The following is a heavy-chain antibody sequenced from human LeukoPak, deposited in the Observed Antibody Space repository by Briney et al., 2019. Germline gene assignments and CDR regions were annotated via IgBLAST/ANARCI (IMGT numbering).Heavy chain of an antibody. CDR3: AAIIALADTFDGFDV. CDR2: VYYTGDT. CDR1: GGSISTSDYY. V-gene: IGHV4-39*07. Sequence: SETLSLTCTVSGGSISTSDYYWGWIRQPPGKGLEWIGTVYYTGDTYYNPSLKGRVIISVDTSQNHFSLKLSSVTAADTAVYYCAAIIALADTFDGFDVWGQGTMVTVSS. J-gene: IGHJ3*01. D-gene: IGHD6-19*01.